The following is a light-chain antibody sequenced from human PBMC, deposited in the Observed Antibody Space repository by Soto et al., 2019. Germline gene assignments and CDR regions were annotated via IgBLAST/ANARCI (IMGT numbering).Light chain of an antibody. V-gene: IGKV1-39*01. CDR3: QQTYSTIHS. Sequence: DIQMTQSPSSLSASIGDTITISCRASQNIERYLNWYQHKQGKAPQLLMFAAANLESGVPSRFRGSGSGTDVTLTISSLQPEDFATYYCQQTYSTIHSFGQGTKVDIK. CDR1: QNIERY. CDR2: AAA. J-gene: IGKJ2*01.